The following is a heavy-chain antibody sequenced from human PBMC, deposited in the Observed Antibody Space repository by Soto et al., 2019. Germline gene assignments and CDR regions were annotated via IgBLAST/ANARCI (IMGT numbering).Heavy chain of an antibody. CDR3: TTGEERNSNWYGKFAS. D-gene: IGHD6-13*01. Sequence: EVQLMESGGGLEQPGGSLRLYCAASGVTFNHFAMAWVRQAPGKLLEWVSAISGSVSNTYYADSVKGRFTIYRDNSKNTVSIKMKSLRVEDNDGYHCTTGEERNSNWYGKFASWGQGTLVTVSS. CDR1: GVTFNHFA. CDR2: ISGSVSNT. V-gene: IGHV3-23*01. J-gene: IGHJ4*02.